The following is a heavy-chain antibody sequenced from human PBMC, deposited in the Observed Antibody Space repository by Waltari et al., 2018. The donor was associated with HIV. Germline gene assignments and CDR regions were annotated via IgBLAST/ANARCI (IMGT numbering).Heavy chain of an antibody. D-gene: IGHD2-21*01. CDR3: VTDAVAVPLDTAY. J-gene: IGHJ4*02. CDR1: GFTFINPW. V-gene: IGHV3-15*01. Sequence: EVHLVESGGGLVKPVGSLRVSCTVSGFTFINPWMSWVRQAPGKGLEWLGRIKSKNDGGTIDYAAPVKDRFTILRDDSKHTLYLEMSSLKIEDTGIYYCVTDAVAVPLDTAYWGQGTLVTVSS. CDR2: IKSKNDGGTI.